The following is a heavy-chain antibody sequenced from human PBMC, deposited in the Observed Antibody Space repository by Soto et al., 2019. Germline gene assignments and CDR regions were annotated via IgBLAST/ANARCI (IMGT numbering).Heavy chain of an antibody. Sequence: GGTLRLSCAASGFTFSSYAMHWVRQAPGKGLEWVAVISYDGSNKYYADSVKGRFTISRDNSKNTLYLQMNSLRAEDTAVYYCAREMDIVVVPAAMSLPDYWGQGTLVTVSS. V-gene: IGHV3-30-3*01. CDR1: GFTFSSYA. CDR3: AREMDIVVVPAAMSLPDY. D-gene: IGHD2-2*03. J-gene: IGHJ4*02. CDR2: ISYDGSNK.